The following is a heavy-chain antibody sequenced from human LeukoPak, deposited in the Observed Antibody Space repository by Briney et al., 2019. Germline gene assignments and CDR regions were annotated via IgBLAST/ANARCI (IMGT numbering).Heavy chain of an antibody. V-gene: IGHV5-51*01. CDR1: GYIFTNYW. CDR3: ARVLIRGDEIDY. CDR2: IYPGDSDT. D-gene: IGHD2-21*01. J-gene: IGHJ4*02. Sequence: GESLKISCKGSGYIFTNYWIGWVRQMPGKGLEWMGIIYPGDSDTRYSPSFQGQVTISADKSISTAYLQWTSLKASDSAMHYCARVLIRGDEIDYWGQGTLVTVSS.